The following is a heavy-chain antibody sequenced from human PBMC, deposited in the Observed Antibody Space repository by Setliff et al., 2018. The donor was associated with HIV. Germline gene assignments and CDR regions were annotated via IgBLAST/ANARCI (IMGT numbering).Heavy chain of an antibody. CDR1: GGSVSSNNYY. J-gene: IGHJ4*02. D-gene: IGHD2-2*01. V-gene: IGHV4-39*07. CDR2: VYQSGAT. CDR3: ARKVGGDFDY. Sequence: SETLSLTCSVSGGSVSSNNYYWGWIRQPPGKGLEWIGTVYQSGATFYNPSLKSRVTTSVDTSKNYFSLSLTPVTAADTAVYFCARKVGGDFDYWGQGTLVTVSS.